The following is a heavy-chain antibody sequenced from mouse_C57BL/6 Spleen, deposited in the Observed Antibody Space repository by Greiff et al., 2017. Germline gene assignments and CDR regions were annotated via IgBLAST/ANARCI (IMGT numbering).Heavy chain of an antibody. CDR1: GYTFTSYW. D-gene: IGHD1-1*01. CDR2: IDPSDSYT. CDR3: ARSLYYYGSSLFAD. V-gene: IGHV1-69*01. Sequence: QVQLQQPGAELVMPGASVKLSCKASGYTFTSYWMHWVKQRPGQGLEWIGEIDPSDSYTNYNQKFKGKSTLTVDKSSSTAYMQLSSLTSEDSAVYYCARSLYYYGSSLFADWGQGTLVTVSA. J-gene: IGHJ3*01.